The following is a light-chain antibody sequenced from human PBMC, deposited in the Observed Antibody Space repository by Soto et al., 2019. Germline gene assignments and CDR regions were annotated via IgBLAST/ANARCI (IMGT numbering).Light chain of an antibody. CDR1: SSDVGRYDY. CDR2: DVS. J-gene: IGLJ1*01. V-gene: IGLV2-11*01. Sequence: QSALTQPRSVSGSPGQSVTISCTGTSSDVGRYDYVSWYQQHPGKAPKLIIYDVSERPSGVPDRFSGSKFGNTASLTISWLQAEDEADYSCCSFAGSYTYVFGTGTKVTVL. CDR3: CSFAGSYTYV.